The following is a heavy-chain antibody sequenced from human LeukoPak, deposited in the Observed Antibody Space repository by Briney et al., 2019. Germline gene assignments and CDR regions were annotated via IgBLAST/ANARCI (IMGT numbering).Heavy chain of an antibody. CDR3: ARIAAAGINYYYMDV. CDR1: GYSFTSYW. CDR2: IYPGGSDT. D-gene: IGHD6-13*01. Sequence: GESLKISCKGSGYSFTSYWIGWVRQMPGKGLEWMGIIYPGGSDTRYSPSFQGQVTISADKSISTAYLQWSSLKASDTAMYYCARIAAAGINYYYMDVWGKGTTVTVSS. V-gene: IGHV5-51*01. J-gene: IGHJ6*03.